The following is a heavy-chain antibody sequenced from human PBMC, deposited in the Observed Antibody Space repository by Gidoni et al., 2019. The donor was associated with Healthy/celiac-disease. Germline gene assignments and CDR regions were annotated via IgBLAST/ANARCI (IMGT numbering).Heavy chain of an antibody. D-gene: IGHD1-26*01. CDR1: GGSISSSSYY. CDR3: ASGTSLEYFQH. J-gene: IGHJ1*01. V-gene: IGHV4-39*01. Sequence: QLQLQESGPGLVKHSETLSLTCTVSGGSISSSSYYWGWIRQPPGEGLAWIGSIYYTGTTYYNPSLKSRVTISVDTSKNQFSLKLSSVTAADTAVYYCASGTSLEYFQHWGQGTLVTVSS. CDR2: IYYTGTT.